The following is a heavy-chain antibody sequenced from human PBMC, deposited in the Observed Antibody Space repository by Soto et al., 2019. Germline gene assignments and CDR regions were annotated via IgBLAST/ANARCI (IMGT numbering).Heavy chain of an antibody. Sequence: PSETLSLTCTVSGSSINSSGYYWGWIRQPPGKGLEWMGSMFYGVSTYYNPSLKSRVTVSVDTSKNQFSLNLRSVTAADTAVYYCARLPSRHLVDYWGQGTLVTVSS. D-gene: IGHD3-3*02. CDR2: MFYGVST. CDR1: GSSINSSGYY. J-gene: IGHJ4*02. V-gene: IGHV4-39*01. CDR3: ARLPSRHLVDY.